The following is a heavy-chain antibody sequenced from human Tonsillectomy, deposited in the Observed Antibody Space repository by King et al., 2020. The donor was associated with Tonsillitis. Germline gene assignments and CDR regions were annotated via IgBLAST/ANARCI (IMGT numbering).Heavy chain of an antibody. V-gene: IGHV4-30-2*01. D-gene: IGHD3-10*01. CDR2: IYHSGTT. CDR3: ARVIFGLGELPKNTWFDP. CDR1: GGSISSGGYS. Sequence: QLQESGSGLVKPSQTLSLTCAVSGGSISSGGYSWSWIRQPPGKGLEWIGYIYHSGTTYYNLSLKSRVTISVDRSKTHFSLKLSSVTAADTAMYYCARVIFGLGELPKNTWFDPWGPGTLVTVSS. J-gene: IGHJ5*02.